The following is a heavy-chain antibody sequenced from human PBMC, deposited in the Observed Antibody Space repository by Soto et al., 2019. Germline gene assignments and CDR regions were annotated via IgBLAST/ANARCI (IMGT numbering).Heavy chain of an antibody. Sequence: PSETLSLTCTVSGGSISSGDYHWSWIRQPPGKGLEWIGSIYYSGSTYYNPSLKSRVTISVDTSKNQFSLKLNSVTAADTAVYYCASRHSSPYFDYWGQGTLVTVSS. CDR1: GGSISSGDYH. J-gene: IGHJ4*02. CDR2: IYYSGST. CDR3: ASRHSSPYFDY. D-gene: IGHD6-13*01. V-gene: IGHV4-30-4*01.